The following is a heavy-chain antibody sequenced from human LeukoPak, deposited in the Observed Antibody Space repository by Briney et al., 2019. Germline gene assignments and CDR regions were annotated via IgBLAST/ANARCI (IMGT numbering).Heavy chain of an antibody. CDR3: ARRRCSSTSCSDY. J-gene: IGHJ4*02. CDR1: GGSISSSSYY. V-gene: IGHV4-39*01. D-gene: IGHD2-2*01. CDR2: IYYSGST. Sequence: PSETLSLTCTVSGGSISSSSYYWGWIRQPPGKGLEWIGSIYYSGSTYYNPSLKSRVTISVDTSKNQFSLKLSSVTAADTAVYYCARRRCSSTSCSDYWGQGTLDTVSS.